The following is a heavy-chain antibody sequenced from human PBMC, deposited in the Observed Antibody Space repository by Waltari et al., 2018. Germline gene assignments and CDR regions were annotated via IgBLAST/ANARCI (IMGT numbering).Heavy chain of an antibody. V-gene: IGHV1-18*01. D-gene: IGHD2-21*02. J-gene: IGHJ5*02. CDR3: ARVYCGGDCYPQDGFDP. CDR2: IRAYNGNT. CDR1: GYTFTSYG. Sequence: QVQLVQSGAEVKKPGASVKVSCKASGYTFTSYGISWVRQAPGQGLEWMGWIRAYNGNTNYAQKLQGRFTMTTDTSTSTAYMELRSLRSDDTAVYYCARVYCGGDCYPQDGFDPWGQGTLVTVSS.